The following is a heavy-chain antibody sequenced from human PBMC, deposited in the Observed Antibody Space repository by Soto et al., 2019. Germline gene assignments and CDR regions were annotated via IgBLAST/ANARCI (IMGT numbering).Heavy chain of an antibody. D-gene: IGHD3-3*01. J-gene: IGHJ4*02. CDR1: GFTFDDYA. CDR2: ISWNSGSI. Sequence: EVQLVESGGGLVQPGRSLRLSCAASGFTFDDYAMHWVRQAPGKGLEWVSGISWNSGSIGYADSVKGRFTISRDNAKNSLYLQMNSLRAEDTALYYCAKDIEDDFWRGHFDYWGQGTLVTVSS. V-gene: IGHV3-9*01. CDR3: AKDIEDDFWRGHFDY.